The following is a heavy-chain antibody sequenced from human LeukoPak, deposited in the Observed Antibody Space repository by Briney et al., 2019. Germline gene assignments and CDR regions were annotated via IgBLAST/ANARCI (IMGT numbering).Heavy chain of an antibody. Sequence: GGSLRLSCAASGFTFSSYAMSWVRQAPGKGLEWVSGISGSGDNTYYADPVKGRFTISRDNSKNTLYVQVNSLGTEDTAAYYCAKGSYYDSSGSFYFDYWGQGTLVTVSS. J-gene: IGHJ4*02. CDR2: ISGSGDNT. CDR3: AKGSYYDSSGSFYFDY. D-gene: IGHD3-22*01. CDR1: GFTFSSYA. V-gene: IGHV3-23*01.